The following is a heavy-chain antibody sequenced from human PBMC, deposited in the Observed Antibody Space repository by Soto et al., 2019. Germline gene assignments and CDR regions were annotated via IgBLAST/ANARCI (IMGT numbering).Heavy chain of an antibody. CDR2: IIPIFGTA. V-gene: IGHV1-69*12. D-gene: IGHD2-2*01. J-gene: IGHJ5*02. CDR3: ARVYCISTSGYINWFDP. Sequence: QVQLVQSGAEVKKPGSSVKVSCKASGGTFSSYAISWVRQAPGQGLEWMGGIIPIFGTANYAQKFQGRVTITADESTSTAYMELSSLRSEDTAVYYCARVYCISTSGYINWFDPWGQGTLVTVSS. CDR1: GGTFSSYA.